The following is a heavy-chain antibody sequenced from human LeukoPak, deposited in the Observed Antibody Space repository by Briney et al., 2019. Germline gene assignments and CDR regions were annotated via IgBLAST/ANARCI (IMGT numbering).Heavy chain of an antibody. CDR1: GYTFTSYY. D-gene: IGHD2-15*01. V-gene: IGHV1-46*01. CDR3: AREVARSAFDI. Sequence: GASVKVSCKASGYTFTSYYMHWVRQAPGQGLEWMGIINPSGGSTSYAQKFQGRVTMTRDMSTSTVYMELSSLRSEDTALYYCAREVARSAFDIWGQGTMVTVSS. CDR2: INPSGGST. J-gene: IGHJ3*02.